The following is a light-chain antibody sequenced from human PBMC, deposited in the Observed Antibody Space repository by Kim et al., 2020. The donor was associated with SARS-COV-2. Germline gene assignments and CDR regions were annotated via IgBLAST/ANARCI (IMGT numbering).Light chain of an antibody. CDR2: DVN. J-gene: IGLJ3*02. V-gene: IGLV2-23*02. CDR3: CAYTARSTWV. CDR1: SSDVGSYNL. Sequence: QSALTQPASVSGSPGQTITISCAGTSSDVGSYNLVSWYQQHPGKAPKHIIFDVNKRPSGVSNRFSGSKSVNTASLTISGLQAEDEADYYCCAYTARSTWVFGGGTKLTVL.